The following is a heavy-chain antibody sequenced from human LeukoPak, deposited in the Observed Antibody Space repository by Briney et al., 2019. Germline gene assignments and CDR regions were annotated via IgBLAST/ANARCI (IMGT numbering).Heavy chain of an antibody. Sequence: GGSLRLSCAASGFTFSSYSMNWVRQAPGKGLEWVSSISSSSSYIYYADSVKGRFTISRDNAKNSLYLQMNSLRAEDTAVYYCAREAVVPAPTRGYYYYMDVWGKGTTVTVSS. CDR1: GFTFSSYS. J-gene: IGHJ6*03. CDR3: AREAVVPAPTRGYYYYMDV. CDR2: ISSSSSYI. D-gene: IGHD2-2*01. V-gene: IGHV3-21*01.